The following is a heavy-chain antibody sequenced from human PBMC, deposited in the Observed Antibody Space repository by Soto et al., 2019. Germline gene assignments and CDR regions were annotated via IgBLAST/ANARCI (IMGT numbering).Heavy chain of an antibody. CDR3: ATEVWGSYRLDY. D-gene: IGHD3-16*02. J-gene: IGHJ4*02. Sequence: SETLSLTCTVSGGSISSGGYYWSWIRQHPGKGLEWIGYIYYSGSTYYNPSLKSRVTISVDTSKNQFSLKLSSVTAADTAVYYCATEVWGSYRLDYWGQGTLVTVSS. V-gene: IGHV4-31*03. CDR2: IYYSGST. CDR1: GGSISSGGYY.